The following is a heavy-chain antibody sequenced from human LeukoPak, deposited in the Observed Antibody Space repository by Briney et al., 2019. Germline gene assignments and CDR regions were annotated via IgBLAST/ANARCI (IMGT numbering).Heavy chain of an antibody. J-gene: IGHJ4*02. CDR2: ISGSGGST. CDR3: AKDEGSIAARSQADY. V-gene: IGHV3-23*01. Sequence: GGSLRPSCAASGFTFSSYAMSWVRQAPGKGLEWVSAISGSGGSTYYADSVKGRFTISRDNSKNTLYLQMNSLRAEDTAVYYCAKDEGSIAARSQADYWGQGTLVTVSS. D-gene: IGHD6-6*01. CDR1: GFTFSSYA.